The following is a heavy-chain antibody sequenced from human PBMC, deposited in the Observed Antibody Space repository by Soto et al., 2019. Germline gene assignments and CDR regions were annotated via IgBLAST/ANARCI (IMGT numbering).Heavy chain of an antibody. CDR1: GFTFSSYA. CDR2: ISYDGSNK. J-gene: IGHJ6*02. D-gene: IGHD6-6*01. CDR3: ARGGGVAARPMDYYYYGMDV. V-gene: IGHV3-30-3*01. Sequence: PGGSLRLSCAASGFTFSSYAMHWVRQAPGKGLEWVAVISYDGSNKYYADSVKGRFTISRDNSKNTLYLQMNSLRAEDTAVYYCARGGGVAARPMDYYYYGMDVWGQGTTVTVSS.